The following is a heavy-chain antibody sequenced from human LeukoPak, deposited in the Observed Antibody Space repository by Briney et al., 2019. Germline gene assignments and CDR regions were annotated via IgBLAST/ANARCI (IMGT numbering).Heavy chain of an antibody. CDR2: IKQDGSEK. D-gene: IGHD2/OR15-2a*01. CDR3: TRKGSQWDFLVDY. CDR1: GFTFSSYW. Sequence: GGSLRLSCAASGFTFSSYWMRWVRQAPGKGLEWVANIKQDGSEKYYVDSVKGRFTISRDNAKNSLYLQMDSLTAEDTAVYYCTRKGSQWDFLVDYWGQGTRVAVSP. J-gene: IGHJ4*02. V-gene: IGHV3-7*01.